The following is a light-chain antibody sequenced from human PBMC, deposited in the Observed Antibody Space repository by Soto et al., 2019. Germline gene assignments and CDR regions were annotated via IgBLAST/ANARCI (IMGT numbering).Light chain of an antibody. CDR2: DVS. Sequence: QSALTQPASVSGSPGQSITISCTGTSSDVGAYNYVSWYQQHPGKAPKLIIYDVSKRPSGVSNRFSGSKSGNTAFLIISGLQAEDEADYYCSSKPTSTTGVFGGGTKLTVL. J-gene: IGLJ3*02. CDR1: SSDVGAYNY. CDR3: SSKPTSTTGV. V-gene: IGLV2-14*01.